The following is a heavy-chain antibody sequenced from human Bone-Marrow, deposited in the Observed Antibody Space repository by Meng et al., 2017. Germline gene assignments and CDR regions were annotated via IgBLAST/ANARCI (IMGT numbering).Heavy chain of an antibody. J-gene: IGHJ4*02. V-gene: IGHV4-30-4*01. CDR3: ARDRNDYGSHYFDY. D-gene: IGHD4-17*01. CDR2: IYHSGST. Sequence: QVQLQESGPGLVKPSQTLSLTRTVSGASISSGDYFWIWIRQPPGKGLEWIGYIYHSGSTYYNPSLKSRVTISVDTSKNQFSLKLSSVTAADTAVYYCARDRNDYGSHYFDYWGQGTLVTVSS. CDR1: GASISSGDYF.